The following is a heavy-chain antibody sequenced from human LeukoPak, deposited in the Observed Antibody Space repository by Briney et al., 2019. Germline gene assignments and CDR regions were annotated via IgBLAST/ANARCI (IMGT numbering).Heavy chain of an antibody. CDR1: GFTFSSYG. CDR2: ISYDGSNK. Sequence: GGSLRLSCAASGFTFSSYGMHWVRQAPGKGLEWVAVISYDGSNKYYADSVKGRFTISRGNSKNTLYLQMNSLRAEDTAVYYCAREKDIVAPYFDYWGQGTLVTVSS. D-gene: IGHD5-12*01. V-gene: IGHV3-30*03. J-gene: IGHJ4*02. CDR3: AREKDIVAPYFDY.